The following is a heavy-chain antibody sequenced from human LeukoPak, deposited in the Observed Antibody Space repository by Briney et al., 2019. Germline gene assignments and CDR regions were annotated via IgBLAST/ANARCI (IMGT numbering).Heavy chain of an antibody. CDR1: GCTLTSSG. V-gene: IGHV1-18*01. Sequence: ASVKVSCKASGCTLTSSGIRWVRQAAGQRVEWMGWISVYSGNTNYAQTLPARVTMTTDTSTSTAYMELSSQRSEDTAVYYCARDTGRITMIVVVDRTGVIRGDAFDIWGQGTMVTVSS. D-gene: IGHD3-22*01. J-gene: IGHJ3*02. CDR3: ARDTGRITMIVVVDRTGVIRGDAFDI. CDR2: ISVYSGNT.